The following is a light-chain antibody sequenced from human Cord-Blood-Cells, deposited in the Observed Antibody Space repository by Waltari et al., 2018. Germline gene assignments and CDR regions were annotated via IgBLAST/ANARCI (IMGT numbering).Light chain of an antibody. V-gene: IGLV3-10*01. CDR3: YSTDSSGNV. J-gene: IGLJ1*01. CDR2: EDS. CDR1: ALPKRY. Sequence: SYELTQPPPVPVSPGQTARITCSGDALPKRYASLYQQKSGQAPVLVIYEDSKRPSGIPERCSGSSSGTMATLTISGAQVEDEADYDCYSTDSSGNVFGTGTKVTVL.